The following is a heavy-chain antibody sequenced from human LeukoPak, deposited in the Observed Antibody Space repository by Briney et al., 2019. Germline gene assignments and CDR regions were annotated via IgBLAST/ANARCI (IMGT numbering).Heavy chain of an antibody. CDR1: GASISSYY. CDR2: IYTSGST. Sequence: SEALSLTCTVSGASISSYYWSWIQQPAGKGLEWIGRIYTSGSTNYNPSLKSRVTMSVDTSKNQFSLKLSSVTAADTAVYYCARGEWEPIPFDYWGQGTLVTVSS. CDR3: ARGEWEPIPFDY. J-gene: IGHJ4*02. D-gene: IGHD1-26*01. V-gene: IGHV4-4*07.